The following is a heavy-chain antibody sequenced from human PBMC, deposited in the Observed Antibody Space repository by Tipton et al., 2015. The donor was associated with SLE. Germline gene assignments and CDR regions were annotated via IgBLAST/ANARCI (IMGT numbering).Heavy chain of an antibody. D-gene: IGHD1-26*01. CDR1: GYSINNGFY. Sequence: TLSLTCTVSGYSINNGFYWGWIRQPPGKGLEWIGIIYHSGSTYYNPSLKSRVTISVDPSKNQFSLRLSSVTAADTAIYYCASLGRIQDYWGQGTLVTVSS. J-gene: IGHJ4*02. CDR2: IYHSGST. CDR3: ASLGRIQDY. V-gene: IGHV4-38-2*02.